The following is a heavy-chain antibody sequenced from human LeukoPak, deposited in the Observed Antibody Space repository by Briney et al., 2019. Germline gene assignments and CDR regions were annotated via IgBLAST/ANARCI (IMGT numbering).Heavy chain of an antibody. V-gene: IGHV4-30-4*08. CDR1: GGSISSGNYY. J-gene: IGHJ4*02. D-gene: IGHD6-13*01. CDR3: ARDEAAGLYFDY. Sequence: SETLSLTCTVSGGSISSGNYYWSWIRQPPGKGLEWIGYIYYSGSTYYNPSLKSRVAISVDMSKNQFSLKLSSVTAADTAVYYCARDEAAGLYFDYWGQGILVTVSS. CDR2: IYYSGST.